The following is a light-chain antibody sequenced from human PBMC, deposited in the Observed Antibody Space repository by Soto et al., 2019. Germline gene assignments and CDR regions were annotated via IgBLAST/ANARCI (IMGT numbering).Light chain of an antibody. CDR1: QSLLHSDGYNY. Sequence: IVMTQSPLSLPVTPGEPASISCRSSQSLLHSDGYNYLDWYLQKPGQSPQLLIYLGSTRASGVPDRFSGSGSVADFTLIISRVEAEDVGIYYCMQARSGWTFGQGTKVEIK. J-gene: IGKJ1*01. CDR2: LGS. V-gene: IGKV2-28*01. CDR3: MQARSGWT.